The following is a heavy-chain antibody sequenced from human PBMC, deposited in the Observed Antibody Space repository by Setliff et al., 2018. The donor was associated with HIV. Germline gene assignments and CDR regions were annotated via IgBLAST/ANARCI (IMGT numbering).Heavy chain of an antibody. D-gene: IGHD2-2*01. CDR3: ARTVRQCRDSSCPAPYNYYYMDV. CDR1: GFSLSTDGLC. V-gene: IGHV2-70*17. Sequence: SGPTLVNPTQTLPLTCTFSGFSLSTDGLCVSWVRQPPGKALEWVARIDWDDDKFYSTFLRTRLTISKDTSKNQVALTMTNMGPVDTATYFCARTVRQCRDSSCPAPYNYYYMDVWGKGTTVTVSS. J-gene: IGHJ6*03. CDR2: IDWDDDK.